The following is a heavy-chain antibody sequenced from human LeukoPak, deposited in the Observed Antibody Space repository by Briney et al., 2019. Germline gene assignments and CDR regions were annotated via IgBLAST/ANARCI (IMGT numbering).Heavy chain of an antibody. CDR3: ARSQENSNPESASDI. D-gene: IGHD4-11*01. CDR2: INPSGGST. J-gene: IGHJ3*02. CDR1: GYTFTSYF. V-gene: IGHV1-46*01. Sequence: ASVKVSCKASGYTFTSYFMHWVRQAPGQGLEWMGIINPSGGSTSYAQKFQGRVTMTRDMSTRTVYLELRSLRSEDTAVYYCARSQENSNPESASDIWGRGTMVTVSS.